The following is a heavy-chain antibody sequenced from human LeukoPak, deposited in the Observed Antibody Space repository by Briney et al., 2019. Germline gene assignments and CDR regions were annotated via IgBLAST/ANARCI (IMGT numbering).Heavy chain of an antibody. CDR2: IKQDGSEK. D-gene: IGHD1-26*01. J-gene: IGHJ3*02. CDR3: ARDRVGATHEAFDI. Sequence: GAPRLSCGAPGFTFCMFLVSWGRQAPGEGVGGGANIKQDGSEKYYVDSVKGRFTISRDNAKNSLYLQMNSLRAEDTAVYYCARDRVGATHEAFDIWGQGTMVTVSS. V-gene: IGHV3-7*01. CDR1: GFTFCMFL.